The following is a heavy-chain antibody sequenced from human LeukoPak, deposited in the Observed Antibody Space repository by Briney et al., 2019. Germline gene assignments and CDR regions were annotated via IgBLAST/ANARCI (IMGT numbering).Heavy chain of an antibody. Sequence: GGSLRLSCAASGFIVSSYYMTWVRQAPGRGLEWVASIKQDGGETYSVDSVKGRFTISRDNAKNSLYLQMNSLRAEDTAVYYCARGAYASSSNYWGQGTLVTVSS. J-gene: IGHJ4*02. D-gene: IGHD6-6*01. CDR3: ARGAYASSSNY. CDR1: GFIVSSYY. CDR2: IKQDGGET. V-gene: IGHV3-7*05.